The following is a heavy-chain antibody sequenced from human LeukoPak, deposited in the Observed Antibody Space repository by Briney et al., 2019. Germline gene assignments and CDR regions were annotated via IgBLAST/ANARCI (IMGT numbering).Heavy chain of an antibody. CDR3: ARGRWKGSSSWYPADY. Sequence: GGSLRLSCAASGFPFSSSAMHWVGQAPAKGVEWVAGISYDESNKYYAHPVKGRFTISRDNSQNTLYLQMNSLRAEDTAVYYCARGRWKGSSSWYPADYWGQGALVTVSS. V-gene: IGHV3-30-3*01. CDR2: ISYDESNK. D-gene: IGHD6-13*01. J-gene: IGHJ4*02. CDR1: GFPFSSSA.